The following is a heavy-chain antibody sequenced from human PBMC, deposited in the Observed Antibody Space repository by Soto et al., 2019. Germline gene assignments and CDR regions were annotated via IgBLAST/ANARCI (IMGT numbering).Heavy chain of an antibody. J-gene: IGHJ6*02. CDR2: IWYDGSNK. CDR3: ARDIIDYGMDV. Sequence: GCLRLSCAASGFTFSSYGMHWVRQAPGKGLEWVAVIWYDGSNKYYADSVKGRFTISRDNSKNTLYLQMNSLRAEDTAVYYCARDIIDYGMDVWGQGTTVTVSS. D-gene: IGHD3-10*01. CDR1: GFTFSSYG. V-gene: IGHV3-33*01.